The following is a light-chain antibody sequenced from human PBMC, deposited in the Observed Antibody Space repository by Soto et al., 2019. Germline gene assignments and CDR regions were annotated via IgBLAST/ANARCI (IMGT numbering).Light chain of an antibody. CDR3: NSYTSSSSVV. V-gene: IGLV2-14*01. CDR2: GVS. J-gene: IGLJ2*01. Sequence: QSVLTQPASVSGSPGQSITISCTGTASDVGAYNYVSWYQQQPGKAPKVMIYGVSNRPSGVSHRFSGSKSGNTASLTISGLQAEDEADYYCNSYTSSSSVVFGGGTKLTVL. CDR1: ASDVGAYNY.